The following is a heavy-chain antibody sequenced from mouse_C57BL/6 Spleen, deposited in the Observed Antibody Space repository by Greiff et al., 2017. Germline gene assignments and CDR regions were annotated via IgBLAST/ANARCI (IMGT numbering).Heavy chain of an antibody. CDR3: ARDGYYVNYAMDY. Sequence: EVKLQESGGGLVKPGGSLKLSCAASGFTFSDYGMHWVRQAPEKGLEWVAYISRGSSTIYYADTVKGRFTISRDNAKNTLFLQMTSLRSEDTAMYYCARDGYYVNYAMDYWGKGTSVTVSS. V-gene: IGHV5-17*01. J-gene: IGHJ4*01. CDR1: GFTFSDYG. D-gene: IGHD2-3*01. CDR2: ISRGSSTI.